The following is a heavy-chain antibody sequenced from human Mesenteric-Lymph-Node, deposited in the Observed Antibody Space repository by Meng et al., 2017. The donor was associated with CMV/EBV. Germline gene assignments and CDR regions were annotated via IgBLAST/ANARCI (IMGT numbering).Heavy chain of an antibody. CDR3: AIGVGNYLDY. CDR1: GFSFSSYA. J-gene: IGHJ4*02. Sequence: GESLKISCAASGFSFSSYAMSWVRQAPGKGLEWVSVIYSGGSGTYYADSVKGRFTISRDDSKNTLYLQMNSLRVEDTAVYYCAIGVGNYLDYWGQGTLVTVSS. CDR2: IYSGGSGT. D-gene: IGHD3-10*01. V-gene: IGHV3-23*03.